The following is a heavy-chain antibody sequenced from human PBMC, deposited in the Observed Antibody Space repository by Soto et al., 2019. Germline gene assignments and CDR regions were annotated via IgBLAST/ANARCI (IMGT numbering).Heavy chain of an antibody. CDR1: GGSISSGGYY. CDR3: ERPKEARLGERHAFDI. Sequence: SETLSLTCTVSGGSISSGGYYWSWIRQHPGKGLEWIGYIYYSGSTYYNPSLKSRVTISVDTSKNQFSLKLSSVTAAETAVYYCERPKEARLGERHAFDIWGQGTMVTVSS. CDR2: IYYSGST. J-gene: IGHJ3*02. D-gene: IGHD3-10*01. V-gene: IGHV4-31*03.